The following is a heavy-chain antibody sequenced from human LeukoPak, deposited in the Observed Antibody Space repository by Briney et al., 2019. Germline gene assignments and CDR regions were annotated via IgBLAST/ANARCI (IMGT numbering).Heavy chain of an antibody. V-gene: IGHV3-43D*04. CDR1: GFTFDDYA. CDR2: ISWDGGST. CDR3: AKDHQYQLPEYYFDY. D-gene: IGHD2-2*01. J-gene: IGHJ4*02. Sequence: GGSLRLSCAASGFTFDDYAMHWVRQAPGKGLEWVSLISWDGGSTYYADSVKGRFTISRDKSKNSLYLQMNSLRAEDTALYYCAKDHQYQLPEYYFDYWGQGTLVTVSS.